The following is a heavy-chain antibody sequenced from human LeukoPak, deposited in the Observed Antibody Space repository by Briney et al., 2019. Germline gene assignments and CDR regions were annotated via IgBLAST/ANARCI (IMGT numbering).Heavy chain of an antibody. D-gene: IGHD6-19*01. CDR3: ARAVVGKEDLDY. CDR2: ISGRGGST. V-gene: IGHV3-23*01. J-gene: IGHJ4*02. Sequence: GGSLRLSCAASGFTFSSYAMSWVRQAPGKGLEWVSAISGRGGSTYYADSVRGRFTISRDNSKNTLYLQMDSLGAEDTAVYYCARAVVGKEDLDYWGQGTLVAVSS. CDR1: GFTFSSYA.